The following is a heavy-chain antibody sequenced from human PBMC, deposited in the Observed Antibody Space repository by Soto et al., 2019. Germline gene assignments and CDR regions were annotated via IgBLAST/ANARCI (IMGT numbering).Heavy chain of an antibody. CDR1: GFTFSSYA. D-gene: IGHD2-2*01. V-gene: IGHV3-23*01. J-gene: IGHJ3*02. Sequence: GGSLRLSCAASGFTFSSYAMSWVRQALGKGLEWVSAISGSGGSTYYADSVKGRFTISRDNSKNTLYLQMNSLRAEDTAVYYCARGGLYCSSTSCYVADAFDIWGQGTMVTVSS. CDR2: ISGSGGST. CDR3: ARGGLYCSSTSCYVADAFDI.